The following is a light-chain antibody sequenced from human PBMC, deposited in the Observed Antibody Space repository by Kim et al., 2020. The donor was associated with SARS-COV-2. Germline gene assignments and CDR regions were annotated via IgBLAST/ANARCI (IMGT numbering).Light chain of an antibody. CDR1: SGHSSYA. CDR3: QTWGTGV. CDR2: LTSDGSH. J-gene: IGLJ3*02. V-gene: IGLV4-69*01. Sequence: LGAPVKLTCTLSSGHSSYASAWHQQQTEKGPRYLMKLTSDGSHSKGDGIPDRFSGSSSGAERYLTISSLQSEDEADYYCQTWGTGVFGGGTKLTVL.